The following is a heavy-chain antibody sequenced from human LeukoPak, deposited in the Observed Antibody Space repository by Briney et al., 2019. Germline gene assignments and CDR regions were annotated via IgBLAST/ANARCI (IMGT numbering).Heavy chain of an antibody. Sequence: SEILSLTCTVSGGSISNHYWSWIRQSAEKGLEWLGRIYTSGATNYNPSLKSRVTISVDTSKDQFSLKLTSVTAADTAVYYCARETTAAADIWGQGTLVTVSS. J-gene: IGHJ4*02. CDR2: IYTSGAT. CDR3: ARETTAAADI. V-gene: IGHV4-4*07. CDR1: GGSISNHY. D-gene: IGHD6-13*01.